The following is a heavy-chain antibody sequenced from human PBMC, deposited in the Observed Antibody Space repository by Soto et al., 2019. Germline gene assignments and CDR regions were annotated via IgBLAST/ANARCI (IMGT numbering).Heavy chain of an antibody. V-gene: IGHV1-18*01. CDR1: GFAFSSYG. CDR2: ISSFNGT. D-gene: IGHD2-15*01. Sequence: QGQLVQSGAEVKKSGAAVRVSCRASGFAFSSYGINWVRQAPGQGLEWMGWISSFNGTRYAQKFQGRVTMTTATPTSTAYLELRGLKSDDTAVYYCARDLRGFCTSGNCYGDCDYWGQGTLITVSS. J-gene: IGHJ4*02. CDR3: ARDLRGFCTSGNCYGDCDY.